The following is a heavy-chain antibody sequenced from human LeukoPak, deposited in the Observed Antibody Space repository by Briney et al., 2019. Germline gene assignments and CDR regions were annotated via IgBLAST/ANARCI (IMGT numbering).Heavy chain of an antibody. V-gene: IGHV4-39*07. CDR2: MYYRGNT. CDR3: ARLFGNYQNYFDY. J-gene: IGHJ4*02. Sequence: SQTLSLTCTVSGGSISSITYYWGWIRQPPGKGLEWVGHMYYRGNTFYNPSLKSRVTISVDTSRNQFSLKLRSVTAADTAVYYCARLFGNYQNYFDYWGQGTLVTVSS. CDR1: GGSISSITYY. D-gene: IGHD1-7*01.